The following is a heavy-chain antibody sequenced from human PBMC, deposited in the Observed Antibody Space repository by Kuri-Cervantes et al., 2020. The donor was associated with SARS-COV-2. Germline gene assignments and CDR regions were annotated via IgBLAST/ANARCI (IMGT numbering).Heavy chain of an antibody. J-gene: IGHJ4*02. CDR2: IYYSGST. D-gene: IGHD3-3*01. Sequence: GSLRLSCTVSGGSISSTSYYWGWVRQPPGKGLEWIGSIYYSGSTYYNPSLKSRVTISVDTSKNQFSLKLSSVTAPDTAVYYCARHVVSGWSGYFDYWGQGTLVTVSS. V-gene: IGHV4-39*01. CDR1: GGSISSTSYY. CDR3: ARHVVSGWSGYFDY.